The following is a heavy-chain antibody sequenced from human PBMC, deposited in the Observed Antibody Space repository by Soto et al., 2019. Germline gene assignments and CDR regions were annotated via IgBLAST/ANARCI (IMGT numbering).Heavy chain of an antibody. CDR3: AKEAGLSGSYYISSSYYFDY. Sequence: QVQLVESGGGVVQHGRSLRLSCVASGFTFSSYGMHWVRQAPGKGLEWVAIISYDGSNTYYADSVKGRFTISRDNSKNTLYLQMNSLRAEDTSVYYCAKEAGLSGSYYISSSYYFDYWGQGTLVTVSS. V-gene: IGHV3-30*18. CDR1: GFTFSSYG. D-gene: IGHD1-26*01. CDR2: ISYDGSNT. J-gene: IGHJ4*02.